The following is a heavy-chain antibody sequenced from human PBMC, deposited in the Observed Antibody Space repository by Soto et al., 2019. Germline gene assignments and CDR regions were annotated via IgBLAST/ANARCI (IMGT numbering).Heavy chain of an antibody. CDR2: ISAYNGNT. CDR1: GYTFTSYG. Sequence: ASVKVSCKASGYTFTSYGISWVRQAPGQGLEWMGWISAYNGNTNYAQKLQGRVTMTTDTSTSTAYMELRSLRSDDTAVYYCARVSVVVPAAMLFDYWGQGTLVTVSS. CDR3: ARVSVVVPAAMLFDY. D-gene: IGHD2-2*01. J-gene: IGHJ4*02. V-gene: IGHV1-18*01.